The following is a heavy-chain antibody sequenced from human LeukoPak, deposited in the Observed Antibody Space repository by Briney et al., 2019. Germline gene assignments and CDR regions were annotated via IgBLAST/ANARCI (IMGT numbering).Heavy chain of an antibody. CDR2: ISYDGSNK. D-gene: IGHD6-6*01. CDR3: AKVLGSSPGSDY. Sequence: GGSLRLSCAASGFTFSSYGMHWVRQAPGKGLEWVAVISYDGSNKYYADSAKGRFTISRDNSKNTLYLQMNSLRAEDTAVYYCAKVLGSSPGSDYWGQGTLVTVSS. J-gene: IGHJ4*02. V-gene: IGHV3-30*18. CDR1: GFTFSSYG.